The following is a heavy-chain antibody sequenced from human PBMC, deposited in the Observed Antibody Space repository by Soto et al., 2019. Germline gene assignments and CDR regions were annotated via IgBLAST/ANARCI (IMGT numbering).Heavy chain of an antibody. D-gene: IGHD3-22*01. V-gene: IGHV4-30-2*01. Sequence: TLSLTCAVSGGSISSGGYSWSWIRQPPGKGLEWIGYIYHSGSTYYNPSLKSRVTISVDRSKNQFSLKLSSVTAADTAVYYCARFNDRQYYFDYWGQGTLVTVSS. CDR1: GGSISSGGYS. CDR2: IYHSGST. J-gene: IGHJ4*02. CDR3: ARFNDRQYYFDY.